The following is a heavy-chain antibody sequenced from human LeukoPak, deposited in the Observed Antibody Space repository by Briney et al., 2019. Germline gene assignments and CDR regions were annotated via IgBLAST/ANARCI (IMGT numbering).Heavy chain of an antibody. CDR3: ARVGYDSSGRFDY. CDR1: GFTFSDYY. D-gene: IGHD3-22*01. CDR2: ISSSGSII. V-gene: IGHV3-11*04. Sequence: GGSLRLSCAASGFTFSDYYMTWIRQAPGKGLEWVSYISSSGSIIYYADSVKGRFIISRDNAKNSLYLQMNSLRAEDTAVYFCARVGYDSSGRFDYWGQGTLVTVSS. J-gene: IGHJ4*02.